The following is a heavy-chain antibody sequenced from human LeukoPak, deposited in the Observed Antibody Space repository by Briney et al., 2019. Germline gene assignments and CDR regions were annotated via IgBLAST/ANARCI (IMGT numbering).Heavy chain of an antibody. CDR3: ARVAYYYDSSGWEKAFDI. J-gene: IGHJ3*02. V-gene: IGHV1-2*02. Sequence: ASVTVSCKASGYTFTGYYMHWVRQAPGQGLEWMGWINPNSGGTNYAQKFQGRVTMTRDTSISTAYMELSRLRSDDTAVYYCARVAYYYDSSGWEKAFDIWGQGTMVTVSS. CDR1: GYTFTGYY. D-gene: IGHD3-22*01. CDR2: INPNSGGT.